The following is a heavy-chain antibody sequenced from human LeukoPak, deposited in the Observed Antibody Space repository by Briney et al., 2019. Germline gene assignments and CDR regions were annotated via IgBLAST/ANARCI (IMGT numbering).Heavy chain of an antibody. V-gene: IGHV3-30*18. CDR3: AKEGYYYDSSGYNYYYGMDV. CDR1: GFTFSSYG. CDR2: ISYDGSNK. Sequence: GGSLRLSCAASGFTFSSYGMHWVRQAPGKGREWVAVISYDGSNKYYADSVKGRFTISRDNSKNTLYLQMNSLRAEDTAVYYCAKEGYYYDSSGYNYYYGMDVWGQGTTVTVSS. J-gene: IGHJ6*02. D-gene: IGHD3-22*01.